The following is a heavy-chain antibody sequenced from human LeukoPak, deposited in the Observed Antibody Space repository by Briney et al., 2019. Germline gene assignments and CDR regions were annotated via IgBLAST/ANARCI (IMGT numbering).Heavy chain of an antibody. J-gene: IGHJ6*02. D-gene: IGHD2-2*01. V-gene: IGHV4-59*12. CDR2: IYDRGST. CDR1: GGSISSYY. Sequence: SETLSLTCTVSGGSISSYYWSWIRQPPGKGLEWIGNIYDRGSTKYNPSLKSRVTISVDTSKNQFSLKLSSVTAADTAVYYCARDPLVVVPAAISGLGYYYYYGMDVWGQGTTVTVSS. CDR3: ARDPLVVVPAAISGLGYYYYYGMDV.